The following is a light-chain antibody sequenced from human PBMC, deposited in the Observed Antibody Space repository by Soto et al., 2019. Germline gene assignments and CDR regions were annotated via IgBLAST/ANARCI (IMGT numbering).Light chain of an antibody. V-gene: IGKV1-39*01. J-gene: IGKJ4*01. CDR3: QHSYSTPPT. CDR1: QNIINF. Sequence: LQMAHSPPSLSAAVGDRGTITFRASQNIINFLNWYQQRPGKAPKLLIYAASSLHSGVPSRFSGSGSGTDFTLTISSLQPEDFATYYCQHSYSTPPTFGGGTKVDIK. CDR2: AAS.